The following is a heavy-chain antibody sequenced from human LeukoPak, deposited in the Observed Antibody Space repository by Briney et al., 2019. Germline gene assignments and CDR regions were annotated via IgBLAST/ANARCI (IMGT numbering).Heavy chain of an antibody. CDR3: ARGGLRLRYFDWLPD. D-gene: IGHD3-9*01. Sequence: GSLRLSCAASGFTFSSYWMHWVRQAPGKGLVWVSRINSDGSSTSYAGSVKGRFTISRDNAKNTLYLQMNSLRAEDTAVYYCARGGLRLRYFDWLPDWGQGTLVTVSS. CDR1: GFTFSSYW. J-gene: IGHJ4*02. V-gene: IGHV3-74*01. CDR2: INSDGSST.